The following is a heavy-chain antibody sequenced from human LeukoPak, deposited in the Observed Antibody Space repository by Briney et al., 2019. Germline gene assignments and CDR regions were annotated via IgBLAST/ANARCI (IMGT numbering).Heavy chain of an antibody. D-gene: IGHD4-17*01. J-gene: IGHJ4*02. CDR2: ISSSGSTI. CDR3: AKDFASPRLRPYYFDY. CDR1: GFTFSDYY. V-gene: IGHV3-11*01. Sequence: GGSLRLSCAASGFTFSDYYMSWIRQAPGKGLEWVSYISSSGSTIYYADSVKGRFTISRDNSKNTLYLQMNSLRAEDTAVYYCAKDFASPRLRPYYFDYWGQGTLVTVSS.